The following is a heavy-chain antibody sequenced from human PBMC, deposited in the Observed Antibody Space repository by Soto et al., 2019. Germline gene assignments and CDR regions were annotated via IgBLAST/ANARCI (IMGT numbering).Heavy chain of an antibody. J-gene: IGHJ4*02. CDR2: IYPGDSDT. Sequence: GESLKISCKASGYDFKFINYWIARVRQMSGKGLEWMGIIYPGDSDTRNSPSFQGQVTISADKSISTAYLQWSSLKASDSAMYYCARHDVGGYTIFWGQGTLVTVSS. D-gene: IGHD6-25*01. CDR3: ARHDVGGYTIF. V-gene: IGHV5-51*01. CDR1: GYDFKFINYW.